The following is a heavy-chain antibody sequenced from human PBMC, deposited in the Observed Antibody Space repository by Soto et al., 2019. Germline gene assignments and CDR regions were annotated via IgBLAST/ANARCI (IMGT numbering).Heavy chain of an antibody. J-gene: IGHJ4*02. Sequence: ASVKVSCKASGYTFTSYGISWVRQAPGQGLEWMGWISAYNGNTNYAQKLQGRVTMTTDTPTSTTYMELRSLRSDDTAVYYCARDRPDYGDYVPLTYWGQGTLVTVSS. V-gene: IGHV1-18*01. D-gene: IGHD4-17*01. CDR3: ARDRPDYGDYVPLTY. CDR2: ISAYNGNT. CDR1: GYTFTSYG.